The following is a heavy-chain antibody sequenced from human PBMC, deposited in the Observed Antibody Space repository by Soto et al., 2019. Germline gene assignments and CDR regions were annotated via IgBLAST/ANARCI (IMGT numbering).Heavy chain of an antibody. CDR1: SGSISSSNW. J-gene: IGHJ5*02. Sequence: QVQLQESGPGLVKPSGTLSLTCAVSSGSISSSNWWSWVRQPPGKGLEWIGEIYHSWSTNYNPSLKIRFTISVDKSKNQFPLKLSSVTAADTAVYYCASRIAAAVAWFDPCGQGTLVTVSS. V-gene: IGHV4-4*02. CDR3: ASRIAAAVAWFDP. D-gene: IGHD6-13*01. CDR2: IYHSWST.